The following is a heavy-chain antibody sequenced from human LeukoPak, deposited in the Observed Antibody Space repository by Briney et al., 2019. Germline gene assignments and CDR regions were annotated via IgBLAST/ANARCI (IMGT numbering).Heavy chain of an antibody. J-gene: IGHJ4*02. V-gene: IGHV1-46*01. CDR2: INPSGGST. D-gene: IGHD3-3*01. Sequence: GASVKVSCKASGYTFTSYYMHWVRQAPGQGLEWMGIINPSGGSTSYAQKFQGRVTMTRDTSTSTVYMELSSLRSEDTAVYYCARTAPTEEWLFGFDYWGQGTLVTVPS. CDR1: GYTFTSYY. CDR3: ARTAPTEEWLFGFDY.